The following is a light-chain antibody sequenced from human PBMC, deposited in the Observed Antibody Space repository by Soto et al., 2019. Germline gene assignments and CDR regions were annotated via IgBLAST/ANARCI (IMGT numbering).Light chain of an antibody. J-gene: IGLJ2*01. Sequence: QPVLTQSPSASASLGASVKLTCTLSSGHSSYAIAWPQKQPGKGPRYLMDLNNDGSHSKGDGIPDRFSGSSSGAERYLIISSLQSEDEADDSCQTWGTGFQVFGGGTKVTVL. CDR1: SGHSSYA. CDR2: LNNDGSH. V-gene: IGLV4-69*01. CDR3: QTWGTGFQV.